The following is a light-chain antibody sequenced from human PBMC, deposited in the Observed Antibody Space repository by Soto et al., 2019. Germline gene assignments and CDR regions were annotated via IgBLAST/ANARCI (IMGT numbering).Light chain of an antibody. J-gene: IGKJ3*01. V-gene: IGKV1-6*01. CDR2: AAS. Sequence: AIQMTQSPSSLSASVGDRVTVTCRASQGIRSDLAWYQQKPGKPPRLLIYAASNLQSGVPSRFSGSGSGTDFTLTISSLQPEDFATYYCLQDYNYPLTFGPGTKVDIK. CDR3: LQDYNYPLT. CDR1: QGIRSD.